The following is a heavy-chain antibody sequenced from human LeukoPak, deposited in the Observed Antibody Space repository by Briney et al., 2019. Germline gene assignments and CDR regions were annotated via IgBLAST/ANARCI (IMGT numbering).Heavy chain of an antibody. CDR1: GGTFSNHA. CDR2: IIPIFGST. J-gene: IGHJ6*02. Sequence: SVKVSCKASGGTFSNHAITWVRQVPGQGLQWMGVIIPIFGSTNYAHKFRGRVTLTADESTGTAYMELSTLTSEDTAIYYCARDKEDIVMVPSSMDFYYFGMDVWGQGTTVTVSS. CDR3: ARDKEDIVMVPSSMDFYYFGMDV. V-gene: IGHV1-69*13. D-gene: IGHD2-2*01.